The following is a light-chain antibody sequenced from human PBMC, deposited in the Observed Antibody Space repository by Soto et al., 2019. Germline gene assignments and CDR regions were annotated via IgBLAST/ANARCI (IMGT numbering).Light chain of an antibody. V-gene: IGLV2-14*03. Sequence: QSVLTQPASVSGSPGQSITISCTGTRRDVGGYSYVSWYQQHPGKAPKLMIYDVNNRPSGVSDRFSGSKSGNTASLTISGLQAEDESDYYCSSFTSYSTLVFGGGTKLTVL. CDR2: DVN. CDR3: SSFTSYSTLV. J-gene: IGLJ2*01. CDR1: RRDVGGYSY.